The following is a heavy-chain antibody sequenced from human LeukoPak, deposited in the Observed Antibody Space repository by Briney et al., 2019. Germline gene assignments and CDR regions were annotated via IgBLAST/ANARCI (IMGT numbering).Heavy chain of an antibody. CDR2: ISAYNGYT. V-gene: IGHV1-18*01. Sequence: ASVKVSCKASGYTFTSYGISWVRQAPGQGLEWMGWISAYNGYTNYAQKLQGRATMTTDTSTSTAYMELRSLRSDDTAVYYCARAHSYGTPFDYWGQGTLVTVSS. CDR3: ARAHSYGTPFDY. CDR1: GYTFTSYG. D-gene: IGHD5-18*01. J-gene: IGHJ4*02.